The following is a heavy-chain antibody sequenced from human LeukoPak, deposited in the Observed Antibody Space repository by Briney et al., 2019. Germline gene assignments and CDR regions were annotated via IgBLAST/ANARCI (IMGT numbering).Heavy chain of an antibody. CDR2: IYYSGST. J-gene: IGHJ3*02. Sequence: SETLSLTCTVSGGSISSYYWSWIRQPPGKGLERIGYIYYSGSTNYNPSLKSRVTISVDTSKNQFSLKLSSVTAADTAVYYCARDRRTLFGVADDAFDIWGQGTMVTVSS. D-gene: IGHD3-3*01. V-gene: IGHV4-59*01. CDR1: GGSISSYY. CDR3: ARDRRTLFGVADDAFDI.